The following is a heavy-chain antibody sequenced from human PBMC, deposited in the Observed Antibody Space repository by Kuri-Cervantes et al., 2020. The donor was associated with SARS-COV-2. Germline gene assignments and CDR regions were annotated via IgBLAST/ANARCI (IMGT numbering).Heavy chain of an antibody. V-gene: IGHV3-11*04. CDR2: ISVSGTTM. CDR1: GYSISSGYY. J-gene: IGHJ4*02. CDR3: VRKGDS. Sequence: LSLTCTVSGYSISSGYYWGWIRQPPGKGLEWVSYISVSGTTMYYADSVKGRFTIYRDNAKNSLYLQMNSLRADDTAVYYCVRKGDSWGQGTLVTVSS.